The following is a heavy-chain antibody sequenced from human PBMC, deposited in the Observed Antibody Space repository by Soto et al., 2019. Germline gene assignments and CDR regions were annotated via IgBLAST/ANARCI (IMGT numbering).Heavy chain of an antibody. Sequence: QLQLQESGPGLVKPSETLSLTCTVSGGSINSSSYYWGWIRQPPGKGLEWIGSIYYSGSTYYNPSLKSRVTISVDTSKNQFSLKLSSVTAADTAVYYCARWKGTYIRFEYYFDYWGQGTLVTVSS. CDR2: IYYSGST. D-gene: IGHD1-1*01. CDR3: ARWKGTYIRFEYYFDY. CDR1: GGSINSSSYY. J-gene: IGHJ4*02. V-gene: IGHV4-39*01.